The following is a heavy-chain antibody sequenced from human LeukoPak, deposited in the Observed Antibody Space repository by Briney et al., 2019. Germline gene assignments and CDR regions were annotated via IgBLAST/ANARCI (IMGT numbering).Heavy chain of an antibody. Sequence: GGSLRLSCAASGFTFSSYGMSWVRQAPGKGLEWVSAISGSGGSTYYADSVKGRFTISRDNSKNTLYLQMNSLRAEDTAVYYCAKARAIMVATFFDYWGQGTLVTVSS. CDR2: ISGSGGST. CDR1: GFTFSSYG. CDR3: AKARAIMVATFFDY. D-gene: IGHD5-12*01. V-gene: IGHV3-23*01. J-gene: IGHJ4*02.